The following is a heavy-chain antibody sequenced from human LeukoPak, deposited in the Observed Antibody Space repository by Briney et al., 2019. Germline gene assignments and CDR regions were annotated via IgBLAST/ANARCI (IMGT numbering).Heavy chain of an antibody. CDR2: INTNSGGT. CDR3: ARERSSTSCYTS. Sequence: GASVTVSCKASGYTFTCYYMHWVRQAPGQGLEWMGCINTNSGGTNYAQKFQGRVTMTRDTSISTAYMELSRLRSDDTAVYYCARERSSTSCYTSWGQGTLVTVSS. V-gene: IGHV1-2*02. J-gene: IGHJ5*02. CDR1: GYTFTCYY. D-gene: IGHD2-2*02.